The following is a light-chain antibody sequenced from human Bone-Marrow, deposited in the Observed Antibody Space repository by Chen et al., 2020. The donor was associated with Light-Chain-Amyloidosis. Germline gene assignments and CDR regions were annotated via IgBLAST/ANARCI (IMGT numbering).Light chain of an antibody. CDR2: DAS. J-gene: IGKJ2*01. CDR1: QDITNY. Sequence: DIQMTQSPSSLSASVGDRGTITCQASQDITNYLNWYQQKPGEVPKLLIYDASTLETGVPSRFIGGRSGTHFTFTITSLQREDIATYYCQQYADLPYTFGQGTNLEIK. V-gene: IGKV1-33*01. CDR3: QQYADLPYT.